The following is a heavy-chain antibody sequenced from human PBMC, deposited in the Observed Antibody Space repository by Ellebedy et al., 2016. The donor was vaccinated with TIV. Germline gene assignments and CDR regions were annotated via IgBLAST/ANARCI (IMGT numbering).Heavy chain of an antibody. Sequence: AASVKVSCKASGHTFTSDGFGWVRQAPGQGLEWMGWINTYNGNTNYAKSFQGRATMTTDTSTNTAYLDLRSLRPDDTAVYYCARGFTGPVDLGYWGQGTLVTVSS. CDR2: INTYNGNT. J-gene: IGHJ4*02. CDR3: ARGFTGPVDLGY. CDR1: GHTFTSDG. D-gene: IGHD1-1*01. V-gene: IGHV1-18*04.